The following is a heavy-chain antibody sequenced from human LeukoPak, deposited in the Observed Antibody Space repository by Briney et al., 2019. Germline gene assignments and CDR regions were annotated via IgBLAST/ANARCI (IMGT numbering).Heavy chain of an antibody. CDR2: IYTSGST. V-gene: IGHV4-4*07. Sequence: PSETLSLTCTVSGGSISSYYWSWIRQPAGKGLEWIGRIYTSGSTSYNPSLKSRVTMSIDTSKNQFSLQLNSVTPEDTAVYYCAREPAPHSSSYYFDYWGQGTLVTVSS. J-gene: IGHJ4*02. CDR3: AREPAPHSSSYYFDY. D-gene: IGHD6-13*01. CDR1: GGSISSYY.